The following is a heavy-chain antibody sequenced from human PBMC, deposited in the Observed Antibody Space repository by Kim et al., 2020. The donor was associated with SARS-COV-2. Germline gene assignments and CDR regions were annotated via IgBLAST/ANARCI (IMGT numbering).Heavy chain of an antibody. D-gene: IGHD5-18*01. V-gene: IGHV3-21*01. Sequence: YYADSVKGRFTISRDNAKNSLYLQMNSLRAEDTAVYYCAKRGYNYHSFDYWGQGTLVTVSS. CDR3: AKRGYNYHSFDY. J-gene: IGHJ4*02.